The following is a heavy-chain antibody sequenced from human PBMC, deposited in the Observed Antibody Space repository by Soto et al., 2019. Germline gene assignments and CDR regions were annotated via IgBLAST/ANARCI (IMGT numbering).Heavy chain of an antibody. D-gene: IGHD3-9*01. CDR1: GFTFSSYG. Sequence: GGSLRLSCAASGFTFSSYGMHWVRQAPGKGLEWVAVISYDGSNKYYADSVKGRFTISRDNSKNTLYLQMNSLRAEDTAVYYCAKAGSYYDILTGSLYYYYGMDVWGQGTTVTSP. V-gene: IGHV3-30*18. CDR3: AKAGSYYDILTGSLYYYYGMDV. J-gene: IGHJ6*02. CDR2: ISYDGSNK.